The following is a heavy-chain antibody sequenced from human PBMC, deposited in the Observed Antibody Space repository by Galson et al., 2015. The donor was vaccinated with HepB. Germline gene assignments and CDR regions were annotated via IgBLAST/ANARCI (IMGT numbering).Heavy chain of an antibody. D-gene: IGHD6-13*01. CDR1: GFTFSSYS. Sequence: SLRLSCAPSGFTFSSYSMNWVRQAPGKGLEWVSYIGSGTSPIYYADSVKGRFTISRDNAKSSLWLQMNSLRAEDTAVYYCARAVGYIASRPFSGYYMDVWGKGTTVTVSS. V-gene: IGHV3-48*01. CDR3: ARAVGYIASRPFSGYYMDV. J-gene: IGHJ6*03. CDR2: IGSGTSPI.